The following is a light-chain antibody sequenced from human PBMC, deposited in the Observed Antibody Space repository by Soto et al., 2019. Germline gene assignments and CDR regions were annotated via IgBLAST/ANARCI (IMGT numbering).Light chain of an antibody. CDR2: AAS. J-gene: IGKJ4*01. V-gene: IGKV1-39*01. CDR3: QQTYSGPLT. Sequence: DIQMTQSAYSLSASVGDRVPITGQASPDISNYLNWYKQQPGKAPKVLIYAASSFQSGVPSRFSGREAGTDFTLTISSLQPEDFETYYCQQTYSGPLTFGGGTKVDI. CDR1: PDISNY.